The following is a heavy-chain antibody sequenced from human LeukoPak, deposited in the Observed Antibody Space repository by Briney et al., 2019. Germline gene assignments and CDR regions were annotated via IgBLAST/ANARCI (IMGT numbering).Heavy chain of an antibody. J-gene: IGHJ4*02. CDR1: GFTFSSYS. CDR3: ARDYDYAFDY. V-gene: IGHV3-21*06. CDR2: ISSSSYYI. D-gene: IGHD3-16*01. Sequence: GGSLRLSCAASGFTFSSYSMNWVRQAPGKGLEWVSSISSSSYYIYYADSVKGRFTISRDNAKNSLYLQMSSLRAEDTAVYYCARDYDYAFDYWGQGTLVTVSS.